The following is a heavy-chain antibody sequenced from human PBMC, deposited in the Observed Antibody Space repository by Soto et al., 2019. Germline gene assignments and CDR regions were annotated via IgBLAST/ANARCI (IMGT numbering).Heavy chain of an antibody. V-gene: IGHV1-8*01. CDR3: AGEINWKGVDY. Sequence: QVQLVQSGAEVKKPGASVKVSCKASGYTFTSYDINWVRQATGQGLEWMGWMNPNSGNTGYAQKFQGRVTMTRNTSISTAYMEMSSLRAEDTAVYDCAGEINWKGVDYWGQGTLVTVSS. D-gene: IGHD1-20*01. CDR1: GYTFTSYD. CDR2: MNPNSGNT. J-gene: IGHJ4*02.